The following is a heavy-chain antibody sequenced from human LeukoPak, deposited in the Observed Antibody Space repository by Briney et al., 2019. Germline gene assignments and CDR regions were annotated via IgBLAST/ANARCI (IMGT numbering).Heavy chain of an antibody. J-gene: IGHJ6*03. D-gene: IGHD5-18*01. CDR2: IYTSGST. CDR3: ARAGDTDAGYYYYYMDV. CDR1: GGSISSYY. Sequence: AETLSLTCTVSGGSISSYYWSWIRQPAGKGLEWIGRIYTSGSTNYNPSHKSRVTISVDPSNNQFSLKLSSVTAADTAVYYCARAGDTDAGYYYYYMDVWGKGTTVTISS. V-gene: IGHV4-4*07.